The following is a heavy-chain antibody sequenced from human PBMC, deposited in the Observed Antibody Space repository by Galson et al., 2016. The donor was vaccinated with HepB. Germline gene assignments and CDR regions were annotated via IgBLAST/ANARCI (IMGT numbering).Heavy chain of an antibody. CDR2: IDWDDDE. CDR3: ARSSQVGADADFHY. CDR1: GFSLTTSGMC. Sequence: PALVKPTQTLTLTCTFSGFSLTTSGMCVSWIRQPPGKALEWLARIDWDDDEYYSTSLKTRLTISKDTSTNQVVLTMTNMAPVDTATYYCARSSQVGADADFHYWGQGALVTVSS. V-gene: IGHV2-70*11. D-gene: IGHD1-26*01. J-gene: IGHJ4*02.